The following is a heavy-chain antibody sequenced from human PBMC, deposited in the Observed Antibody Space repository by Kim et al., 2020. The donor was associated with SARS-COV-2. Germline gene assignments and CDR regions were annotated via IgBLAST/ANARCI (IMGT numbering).Heavy chain of an antibody. V-gene: IGHV3-23*01. Sequence: GGSLRLSCAASGFTFSSYAMSWVRQAPGKGLEWVSAISGSGGSTYYADSVKGRFTISRDNSKNTLYLQMNSLRAEDTAVYYCAKGVRITICGVVIIQVLPEYYFDYWGQGTLVTVSS. J-gene: IGHJ4*02. D-gene: IGHD3-3*01. CDR2: ISGSGGST. CDR3: AKGVRITICGVVIIQVLPEYYFDY. CDR1: GFTFSSYA.